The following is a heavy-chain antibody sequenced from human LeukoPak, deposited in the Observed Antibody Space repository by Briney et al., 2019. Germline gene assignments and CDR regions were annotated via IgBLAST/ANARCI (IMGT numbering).Heavy chain of an antibody. D-gene: IGHD6-19*01. J-gene: IGHJ5*02. CDR3: ARGGSSGWNNWFDP. Sequence: SETLSLTCAVYGGSFSGYYWSWIRQPAGKGLEWIGEINHSGSTNYNPSLKSRVTISVDTSKNQLSLKLSSVTAADTAVYYCARGGSSGWNNWFDPWGQGTLVTVSS. CDR1: GGSFSGYY. CDR2: INHSGST. V-gene: IGHV4-34*01.